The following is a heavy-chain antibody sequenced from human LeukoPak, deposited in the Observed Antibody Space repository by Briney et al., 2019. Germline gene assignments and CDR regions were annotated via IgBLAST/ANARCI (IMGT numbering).Heavy chain of an antibody. Sequence: PSQTLSLTCTVSGGSISSGGYYWSWIRQHPGKGLEWIGYIYYSGSTYYNPSLKSRVTISVDTSKNQFSLKLSSVTAADTAVYYCARDCFVSYYDSSGYHVGYYYGMDVWGQGTTVTVSS. CDR2: IYYSGST. CDR3: ARDCFVSYYDSSGYHVGYYYGMDV. CDR1: GGSISSGGYY. D-gene: IGHD3-22*01. V-gene: IGHV4-31*03. J-gene: IGHJ6*02.